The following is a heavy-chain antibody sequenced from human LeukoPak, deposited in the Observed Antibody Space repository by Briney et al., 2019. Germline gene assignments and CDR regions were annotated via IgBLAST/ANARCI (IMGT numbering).Heavy chain of an antibody. CDR3: ARGPLVASIFGYGMDV. CDR2: INPNSGGT. D-gene: IGHD5-12*01. V-gene: IGHV1-2*02. Sequence: ASVKVSCKASGYTFIGYYMNWVRQAPGRGLEWMGWINPNSGGTNYAQKFQGRVTMTRDMSISTAYMELSRLRSDDTAVYYCARGPLVASIFGYGMDVWGQGTTVTVSS. J-gene: IGHJ6*02. CDR1: GYTFIGYY.